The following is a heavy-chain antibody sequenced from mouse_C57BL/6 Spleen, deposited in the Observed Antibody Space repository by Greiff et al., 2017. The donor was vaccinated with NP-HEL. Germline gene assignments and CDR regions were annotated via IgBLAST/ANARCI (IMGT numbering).Heavy chain of an antibody. CDR1: GYAFSSSW. D-gene: IGHD1-1*01. CDR3: AREGVYYGSSLAWFAY. J-gene: IGHJ3*01. CDR2: IYPGDGDT. V-gene: IGHV1-82*01. Sequence: QVQLQQSGPELVKPGASVKISCKASGYAFSSSWMNWVKQRPGKGLEWIGRIYPGDGDTNYNGKFKGKATLTADKSSSTAYMQLSSLTSEDSAVYFCAREGVYYGSSLAWFAYWGQGTLVTVSA.